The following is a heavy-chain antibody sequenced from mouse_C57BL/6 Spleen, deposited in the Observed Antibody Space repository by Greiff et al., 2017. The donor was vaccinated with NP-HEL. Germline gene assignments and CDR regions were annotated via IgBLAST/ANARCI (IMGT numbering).Heavy chain of an antibody. CDR3: ARDGGLRTGIDY. V-gene: IGHV5-16*01. D-gene: IGHD2-4*01. CDR1: GFTFSDYY. Sequence: EVKVVESEGGLVQPGSSMKLSCTASGFTFSDYYMAWVRQVPEKGLEWVANINYDGSSTYYLDSLKSRFIISRDNAKNILYLQMSSLKSEDTATYYCARDGGLRTGIDYWGQGTTLTVSS. CDR2: INYDGSST. J-gene: IGHJ2*01.